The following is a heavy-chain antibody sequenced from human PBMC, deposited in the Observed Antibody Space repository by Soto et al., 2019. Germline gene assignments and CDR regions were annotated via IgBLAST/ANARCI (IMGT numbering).Heavy chain of an antibody. CDR1: GFTLRGYW. D-gene: IGHD2-15*01. J-gene: IGHJ4*02. CDR3: ASTAWSGRSFDY. CDR2: INSDGSSV. Sequence: GGSLRLSCVASGFTLRGYWMHWVRQAPGEGLVWVSRINSDGSSVTYADSVKGRFTISRDDATNTLYLQMNGLRSDDTAVYYCASTAWSGRSFDYWGQGTLVTVSS. V-gene: IGHV3-74*01.